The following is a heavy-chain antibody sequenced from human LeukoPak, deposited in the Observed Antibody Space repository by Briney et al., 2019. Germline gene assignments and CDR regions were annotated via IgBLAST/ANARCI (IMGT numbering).Heavy chain of an antibody. CDR1: GFTFDDYA. D-gene: IGHD5-12*01. J-gene: IGHJ3*02. Sequence: SLRLSCAASGFTFDDYAMHWVRQAPGKGLEWVSGISWNSGSIGYADSVKGRFTISRDNAKNSLYLQMNSLRAEDTALYYCAKDSGWLRFNAFDIWGQGTMVTVSS. V-gene: IGHV3-9*01. CDR3: AKDSGWLRFNAFDI. CDR2: ISWNSGSI.